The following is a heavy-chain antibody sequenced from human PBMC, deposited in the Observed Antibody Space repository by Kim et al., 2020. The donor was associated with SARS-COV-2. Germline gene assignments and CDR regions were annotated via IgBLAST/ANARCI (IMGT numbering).Heavy chain of an antibody. CDR2: ISAYNGNT. V-gene: IGHV1-18*01. D-gene: IGHD3-22*01. J-gene: IGHJ4*02. Sequence: ASVKVSCKASGYTFTSYGISWVRQAPGQGLEWMGWISAYNGNTNYAQKLQGRVTMTTDTSTSTAYMELRSLRSDDTAVYYCARGPKYYYDSSGYYTGWGQGTLVTVSS. CDR1: GYTFTSYG. CDR3: ARGPKYYYDSSGYYTG.